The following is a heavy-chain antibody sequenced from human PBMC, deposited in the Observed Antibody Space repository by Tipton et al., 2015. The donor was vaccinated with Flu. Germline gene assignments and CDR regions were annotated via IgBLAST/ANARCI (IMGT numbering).Heavy chain of an antibody. CDR1: GGSISSYY. CDR3: ARHTRDGYNYDY. D-gene: IGHD5-24*01. Sequence: TLSLTCTVSGGSISSYYWSWIRQPPGKGLEWIGYIYYSGSTNHNPPLKSRVTISVDTSKNQFSLKLSSVTAADTAVYYCARHTRDGYNYDYWGQGTLVTVSS. CDR2: IYYSGST. J-gene: IGHJ4*02. V-gene: IGHV4-59*08.